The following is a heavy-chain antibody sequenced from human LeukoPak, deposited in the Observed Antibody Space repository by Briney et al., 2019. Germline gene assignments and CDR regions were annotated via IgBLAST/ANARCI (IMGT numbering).Heavy chain of an antibody. D-gene: IGHD3-10*01. V-gene: IGHV1-69*05. J-gene: IGHJ5*01. CDR2: IIPIFGTA. Sequence: ASVKVSCKASGGTFSSYAISWVRQAPGQGLEWMGGIIPIFGTANYAQKFQGRVTITTDESTSTAYMELSSLRSEDTAVYYCARDPPYYRRGYPQGLFGPWGQGNLVTVSS. CDR1: GGTFSSYA. CDR3: ARDPPYYRRGYPQGLFGP.